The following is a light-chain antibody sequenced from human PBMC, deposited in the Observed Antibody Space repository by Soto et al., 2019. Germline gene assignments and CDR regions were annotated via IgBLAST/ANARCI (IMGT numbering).Light chain of an antibody. CDR3: AAWDDSLTGRV. CDR2: SNS. V-gene: IGLV1-44*01. Sequence: QSVLTQPPSTSGTPGQRVTISCSGSSSNIGGNTVNWYQQFPGTAPKLLIYSNSQRPSGVPDRFSGSKSGTSASLAISGLQSEDEADYYCAAWDDSLTGRVFGGGTKVTVL. CDR1: SSNIGGNT. J-gene: IGLJ3*02.